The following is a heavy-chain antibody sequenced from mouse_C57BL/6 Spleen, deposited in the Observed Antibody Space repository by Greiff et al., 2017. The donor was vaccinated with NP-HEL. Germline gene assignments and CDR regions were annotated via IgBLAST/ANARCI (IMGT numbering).Heavy chain of an antibody. CDR3: GTSRGYDYDPFAY. CDR2: INPSSGYT. V-gene: IGHV1-7*01. J-gene: IGHJ3*01. Sequence: VQLQQSGAELAKPGASVKLSCKASGYTFTSYRMHWVKQRPGQGLEWIGYINPSSGYTKYNQKFKDKATLTADKSSSTAYMQLSSLTYEDSAVYYCGTSRGYDYDPFAYWGQGTLVTVSA. CDR1: GYTFTSYR. D-gene: IGHD2-4*01.